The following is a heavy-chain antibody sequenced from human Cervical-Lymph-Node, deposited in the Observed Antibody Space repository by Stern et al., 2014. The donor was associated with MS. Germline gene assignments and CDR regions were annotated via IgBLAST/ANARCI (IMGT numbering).Heavy chain of an antibody. V-gene: IGHV4-31*03. D-gene: IGHD2-2*01. CDR3: ARTPQLLKLAFDY. Sequence: QVQLQESGPGLVKPSQTVSLTCTVSGGSLSSGDYYWSWIRQHPGKDVEWIGYIYYSGITFYNPSLMGRVTISLDTSKNQVSLKLRSVTAADTAVYYCARTPQLLKLAFDYWGQGTLVTVSA. J-gene: IGHJ4*02. CDR1: GGSLSSGDYY. CDR2: IYYSGIT.